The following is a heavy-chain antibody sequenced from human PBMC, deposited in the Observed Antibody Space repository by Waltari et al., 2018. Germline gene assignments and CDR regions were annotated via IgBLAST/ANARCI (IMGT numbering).Heavy chain of an antibody. CDR3: ARAGWLQYYFDY. V-gene: IGHV3-33*01. Sequence: QVQLVESGGGVVQPGRSLRLSCAASGFTFSSYGMHWVRQAPGKGLEWVAVRWYDGSKKYYADSVKGRFTISRDNSKNTLYLQMNSLRAEDTAVYYCARAGWLQYYFDYWGQGTLVTVSS. CDR1: GFTFSSYG. CDR2: RWYDGSKK. J-gene: IGHJ4*02. D-gene: IGHD5-12*01.